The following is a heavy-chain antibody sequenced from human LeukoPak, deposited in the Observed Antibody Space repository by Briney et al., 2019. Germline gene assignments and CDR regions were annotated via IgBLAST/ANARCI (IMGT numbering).Heavy chain of an antibody. Sequence: GGSLRLSCAASGFTFSSYAMSWVRQAPGKGLEWASAVSGSGASTYYADSVKGRFTISRDNSKNTLYLQMKSLRAEDTAVYCCAKGEVVAANYFDYWGQGTLVTVSS. CDR3: AKGEVVAANYFDY. J-gene: IGHJ4*02. CDR1: GFTFSSYA. V-gene: IGHV3-23*01. CDR2: VSGSGAST. D-gene: IGHD2-15*01.